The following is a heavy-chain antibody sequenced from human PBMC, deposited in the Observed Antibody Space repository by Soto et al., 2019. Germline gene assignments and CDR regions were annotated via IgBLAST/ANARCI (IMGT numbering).Heavy chain of an antibody. D-gene: IGHD2-2*01. CDR2: ISYDGSNK. J-gene: IGHJ4*02. V-gene: IGHV3-30*18. CDR1: GFTFSSYG. Sequence: GGSLRLSCAASGFTFSSYGMHWVRQAPGKGLEWVAVISYDGSNKYYADSVKGRFTISRDNSKNTLYLQMNSLRAKDTAVYYCAKDKLPINPFVVVPAAIAYWGQGTLVTVSS. CDR3: AKDKLPINPFVVVPAAIAY.